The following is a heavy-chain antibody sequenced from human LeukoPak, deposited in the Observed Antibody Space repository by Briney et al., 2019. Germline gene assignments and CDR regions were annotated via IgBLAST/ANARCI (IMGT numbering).Heavy chain of an antibody. CDR3: ARGKNQLLYPDS. J-gene: IGHJ4*02. CDR1: GGSISSYY. V-gene: IGHV4-59*01. CDR2: IYYSGST. Sequence: SETLSLTCTVSGGSISSYYWSWIRQPPGKGLEWIGYIYYSGSTNYNPSLKSRVTISVDTSKDQFSLKLSSVTAADTAVYYCARGKNQLLYPDSWGQGTLVTVSS. D-gene: IGHD2-2*02.